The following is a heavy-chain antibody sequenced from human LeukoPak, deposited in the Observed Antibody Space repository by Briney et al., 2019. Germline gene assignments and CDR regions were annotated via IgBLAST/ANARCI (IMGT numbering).Heavy chain of an antibody. J-gene: IGHJ4*02. Sequence: SSETLSLTCTVSGGSMSGYYWSWIRQPPGKGLEWIGYIATSGRTSYTPSLNSRVTTSIDTSNNQFSLRLSSVTAADTAVYYCARGRDYYDRSGYYGYFDYWGREPWSPSPQ. CDR1: GGSMSGYY. V-gene: IGHV4-59*01. D-gene: IGHD3-22*01. CDR2: IATSGRT. CDR3: ARGRDYYDRSGYYGYFDY.